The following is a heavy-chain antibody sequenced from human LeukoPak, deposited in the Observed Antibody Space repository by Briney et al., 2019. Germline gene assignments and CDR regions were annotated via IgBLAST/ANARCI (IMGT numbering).Heavy chain of an antibody. J-gene: IGHJ4*02. Sequence: GASVKVSCKASRYTFTGYYMHWVRQAPGQGLEWMGIINPSGGSTSYAQKFQGRVTMTRDTSTSTVYMELSSLRSEDTAVYYCARMIAAAFDYWGQGTLVTVSS. CDR3: ARMIAAAFDY. V-gene: IGHV1-46*01. CDR2: INPSGGST. D-gene: IGHD6-13*01. CDR1: RYTFTGYY.